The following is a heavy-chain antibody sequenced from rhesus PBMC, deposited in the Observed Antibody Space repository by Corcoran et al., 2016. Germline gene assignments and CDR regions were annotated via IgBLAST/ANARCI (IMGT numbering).Heavy chain of an antibody. D-gene: IGHD2-39*01. J-gene: IGHJ2*01. V-gene: IGHV2S2*01. CDR3: ARGTTPNWYFDL. CDR1: GFSLSTSGMR. Sequence: QVTLKESGPALVKPTQTLPLTCSFSGFSLSTSGMRVSWLRHSPGKALEWLARIDWEDDKYYITSLKSRLTISNDTAKNHVVLTMTNMDPVDTATYYCARGTTPNWYFDLWGPGTPIAISS. CDR2: IDWEDDK.